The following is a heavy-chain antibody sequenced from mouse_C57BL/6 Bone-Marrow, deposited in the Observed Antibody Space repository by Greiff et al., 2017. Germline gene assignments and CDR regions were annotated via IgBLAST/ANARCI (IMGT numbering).Heavy chain of an antibody. V-gene: IGHV8-8*01. Sequence: QVTLKESGPGILQPSQTLSLTCSFSGFSLSTFGMGVGWIRQPSGKGLEWLAHIWWDDDKYYNPALKSRLTISKDTSKNQVFLKIAKVDTADTATYYGARHYYGSSYYAMDYWGQGTSVTVSS. CDR1: GFSLSTFGMG. D-gene: IGHD1-1*01. J-gene: IGHJ4*01. CDR2: IWWDDDK. CDR3: ARHYYGSSYYAMDY.